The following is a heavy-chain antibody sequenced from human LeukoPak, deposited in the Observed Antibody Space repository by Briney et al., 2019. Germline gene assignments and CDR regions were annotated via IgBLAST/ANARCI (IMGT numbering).Heavy chain of an antibody. Sequence: PSETLSLTCTVSGGSISSYYWSWIRQPPGKGLEWIGYIYYSGSTNYNPSLKSRVTISVDTSKNQFSLKLSSVTAADTAVYYCARTSSGYYYVGGFFDYWGQGTLVTVSS. CDR1: GGSISSYY. V-gene: IGHV4-59*08. CDR2: IYYSGST. D-gene: IGHD3-22*01. CDR3: ARTSSGYYYVGGFFDY. J-gene: IGHJ4*02.